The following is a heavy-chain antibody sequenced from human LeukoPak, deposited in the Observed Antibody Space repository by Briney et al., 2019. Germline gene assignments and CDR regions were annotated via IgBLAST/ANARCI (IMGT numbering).Heavy chain of an antibody. V-gene: IGHV1-69*13. D-gene: IGHD3-22*01. CDR1: GGTFSSYA. J-gene: IGHJ4*02. CDR3: ARADYYDSSGYDY. Sequence: SVKVSCKASGGTFSSYAISWVRQAPEQGLEWMGGIIPIFGTANYAQRFQGRVTITADESTSTAYMELSSLRSEDTAVYYCARADYYDSSGYDYWGQGTLVTVSS. CDR2: IIPIFGTA.